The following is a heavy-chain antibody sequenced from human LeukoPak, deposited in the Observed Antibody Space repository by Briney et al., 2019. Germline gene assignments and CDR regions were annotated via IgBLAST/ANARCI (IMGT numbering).Heavy chain of an antibody. Sequence: ASVEVSCKTSGYTFTSYYMNWVRQAPGQGLEWMGITNPSGGSTSYAQKFQDRVAMTRDTSTSTVYMELASLTSEDTAVYYCARDGATDGMDVWGQGTTVTVSS. CDR3: ARDGATDGMDV. D-gene: IGHD5-12*01. CDR2: TNPSGGST. CDR1: GYTFTSYY. V-gene: IGHV1-46*01. J-gene: IGHJ6*02.